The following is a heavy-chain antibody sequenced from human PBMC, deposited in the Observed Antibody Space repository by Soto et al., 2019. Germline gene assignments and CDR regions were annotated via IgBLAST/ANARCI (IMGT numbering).Heavy chain of an antibody. CDR3: PRDPPNYHSAFDQ. Sequence: SQTLSLTCAISGDSVSSKTAAWNWIRQSPSRGLEWLGRTYYRSKWYCDYAVSLKSRITINADTSKNQFSLQLNSVTPEDTAVYSCPRDPPNYHSAFDQWGQGTLVTVYS. V-gene: IGHV6-1*01. CDR1: GDSVSSKTAA. J-gene: IGHJ4*02. CDR2: TYYRSKWYC. D-gene: IGHD1-7*01.